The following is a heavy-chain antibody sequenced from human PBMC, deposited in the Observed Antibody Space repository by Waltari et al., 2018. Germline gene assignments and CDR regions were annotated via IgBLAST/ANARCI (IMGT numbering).Heavy chain of an antibody. Sequence: EVQLLESGGALGQPGGSLRLSCEASGFDFRRRAINWVRQAPGRGLEWIAVISGNGDNMYLADSVKGRFTISRDNSKNTVYLPMNSLKVDDTAVYFCGKAYDESGYYEMGHWYYGLDVWGQGTAVSVSS. CDR3: GKAYDESGYYEMGHWYYGLDV. D-gene: IGHD3-22*01. V-gene: IGHV3-23*01. CDR2: ISGNGDNM. CDR1: GFDFRRRA. J-gene: IGHJ6*02.